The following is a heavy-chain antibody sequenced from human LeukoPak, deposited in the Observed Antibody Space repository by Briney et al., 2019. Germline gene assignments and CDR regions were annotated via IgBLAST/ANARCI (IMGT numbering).Heavy chain of an antibody. D-gene: IGHD3-9*01. J-gene: IGHJ6*02. Sequence: PSETLSLTCTVSGGSISSYYWSWIRQPPGKGLEWIGYIYYSGSTNYNPSLKSRVTISVDTSKNQFSLKLSSVTAADTAVYYCARSYGLYDILTGYYNPLYYYYGMDVWGQGTTVTVSS. CDR3: ARSYGLYDILTGYYNPLYYYYGMDV. CDR2: IYYSGST. CDR1: GGSISSYY. V-gene: IGHV4-59*01.